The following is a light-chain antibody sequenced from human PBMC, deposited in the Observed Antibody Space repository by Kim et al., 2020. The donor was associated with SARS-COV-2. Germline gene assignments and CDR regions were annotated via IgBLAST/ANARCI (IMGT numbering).Light chain of an antibody. V-gene: IGLV3-19*01. Sequence: SSELTQDPAVSVALGQTVRITCQGDSLRSYYASWYQQKPGQAPLLVIYGKNNRPSGIPDRFSGSSSGNTASLTITGAQAEDEADYYCNSRDSSGNHLWVFGGGTQLTV. CDR3: NSRDSSGNHLWV. CDR2: GKN. J-gene: IGLJ3*02. CDR1: SLRSYY.